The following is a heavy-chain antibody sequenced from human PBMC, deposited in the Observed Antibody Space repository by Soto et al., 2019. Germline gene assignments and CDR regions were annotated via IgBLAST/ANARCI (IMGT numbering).Heavy chain of an antibody. CDR3: ARVPDR. CDR1: GGSISSGGYS. V-gene: IGHV4-30-2*01. CDR2: IYHSGST. D-gene: IGHD2-2*01. Sequence: PSETMSLTCGVSGGSISSGGYSWSWIRQPPGKGLEWIGYIYHSGSTYYNPSLKSRVTISVDRSKNQFSLKLSSVTAADTAVYYCARVPDRWGQGTLVTVSS. J-gene: IGHJ5*02.